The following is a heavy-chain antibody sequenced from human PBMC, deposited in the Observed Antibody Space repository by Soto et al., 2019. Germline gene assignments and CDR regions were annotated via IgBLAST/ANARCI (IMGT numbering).Heavy chain of an antibody. Sequence: QVQLVQSGAEVKKPGSSVKVSCTASGGTFTSLTMSWVRQAPGQGLEWMGRHIPIFGIANYAQKFQGRVTITADKSTNSSYMELSSLSSEDTAIDYGASPIVGPTNWGQGTLVTVSS. CDR1: GGTFTSLT. CDR2: HIPIFGIA. V-gene: IGHV1-69*02. J-gene: IGHJ4*02. D-gene: IGHD1-26*01. CDR3: ASPIVGPTN.